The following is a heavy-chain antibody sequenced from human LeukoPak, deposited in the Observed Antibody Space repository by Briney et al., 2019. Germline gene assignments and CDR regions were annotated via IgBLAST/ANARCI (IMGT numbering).Heavy chain of an antibody. CDR2: IYSGGST. V-gene: IGHV3-53*01. D-gene: IGHD3-22*01. CDR1: GFTVSSNY. J-gene: IGHJ4*02. Sequence: GGSLRLSCAASGFTVSSNYMSWVRQAPGKGLEWVSVIYSGGSTYYADSVKGRFTISRDNSKNTLYLQMNSLRAEDTAVYYCAKVPRSGYVDYWGQGTLVTVSS. CDR3: AKVPRSGYVDY.